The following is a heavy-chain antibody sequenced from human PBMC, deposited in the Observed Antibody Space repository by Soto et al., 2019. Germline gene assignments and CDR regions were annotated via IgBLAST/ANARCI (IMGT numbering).Heavy chain of an antibody. CDR2: IYYSGST. J-gene: IGHJ5*02. V-gene: IGHV4-61*05. D-gene: IGHD4-4*01. CDR1: GGSISSSSYY. CDR3: AHYSGLSEWFDP. Sequence: SETLSLTCTVSGGSISSSSYYWGWIRQPPGKGLEWIGYIYYSGSTNYNPSLKSRVTISVDTSKSQFSLKLSSVTAADTAVYYCAHYSGLSEWFDPWGQGTLVTVSS.